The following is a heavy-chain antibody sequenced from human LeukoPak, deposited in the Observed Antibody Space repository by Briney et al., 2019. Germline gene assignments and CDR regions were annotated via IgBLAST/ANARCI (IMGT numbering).Heavy chain of an antibody. CDR3: ARGSSPFDY. Sequence: PGGSLRLSCAASGFTVSSNYMSWVRQAPGKGLEWVSVISSTGGSTFYADSVKGRFTISRDNSKSTMFLQMNSLRAEDTAVYYCARGSSPFDYWGQGTLVTVSS. CDR2: ISSTGGST. D-gene: IGHD6-13*01. CDR1: GFTVSSNY. J-gene: IGHJ4*02. V-gene: IGHV3-53*01.